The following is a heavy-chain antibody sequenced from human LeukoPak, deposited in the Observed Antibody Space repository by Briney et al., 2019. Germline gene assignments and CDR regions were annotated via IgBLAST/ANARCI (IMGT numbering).Heavy chain of an antibody. Sequence: ASVKVSCKASGYTFTGYYMHWVRQAPGQGLEWMGWINPNSGGTNYAQKFQGRVTITRDTSASTAYMELSSLRSEDTAVYYCATVPMTTVTTPFDYWGQGTLVTVSS. CDR3: ATVPMTTVTTPFDY. D-gene: IGHD4-17*01. CDR1: GYTFTGYY. CDR2: INPNSGGT. V-gene: IGHV1-2*02. J-gene: IGHJ4*02.